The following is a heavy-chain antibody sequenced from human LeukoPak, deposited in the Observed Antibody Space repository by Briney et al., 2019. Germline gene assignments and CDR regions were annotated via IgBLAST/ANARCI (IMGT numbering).Heavy chain of an antibody. D-gene: IGHD3-10*01. V-gene: IGHV4-39*02. CDR3: ARENRGREAGVPYYFDY. Sequence: SETLSLTCTVSGDSLSTSSYYWGWIRQPPGKGLEWLGSIYYSGSTYYNPSLKSRVTISVDTSKNQFSLNLYSVTAADTAVYYCARENRGREAGVPYYFDYWGQGTLVTVSS. J-gene: IGHJ4*02. CDR2: IYYSGST. CDR1: GDSLSTSSYY.